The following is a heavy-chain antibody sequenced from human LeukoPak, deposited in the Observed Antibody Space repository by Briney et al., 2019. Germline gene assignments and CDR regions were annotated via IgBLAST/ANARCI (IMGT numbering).Heavy chain of an antibody. J-gene: IGHJ4*02. CDR1: GFTFSSYG. V-gene: IGHV3-30*18. Sequence: GGSLRLSCAASGFTFSSYGMHWVRQAPGKGLEWVAVISYDGSNKYYADSVKGRFTISRDNSKNTLYLQMSSLRAEDTAVYYCAKSESFYGSGSHDYWGQGTLVTVSS. CDR2: ISYDGSNK. D-gene: IGHD3-10*01. CDR3: AKSESFYGSGSHDY.